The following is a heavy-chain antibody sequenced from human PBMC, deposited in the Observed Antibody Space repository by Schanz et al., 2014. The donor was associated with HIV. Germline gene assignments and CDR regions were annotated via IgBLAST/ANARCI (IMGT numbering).Heavy chain of an antibody. CDR3: AKCPTMVRGTGMDV. CDR1: TFTFNNYD. D-gene: IGHD3-10*01. J-gene: IGHJ6*02. V-gene: IGHV3-23*04. CDR2: ISGNGGST. Sequence: EVQLVESGGGLVQPGGSLRLSCAASTFTFNNYDMGWVRQAPGKGLEWVSGISGNGGSTYHADSVKGRFTISRDNSKNTLYLQMNSLRAEDTAVYYCAKCPTMVRGTGMDVWGQGTTVTVSS.